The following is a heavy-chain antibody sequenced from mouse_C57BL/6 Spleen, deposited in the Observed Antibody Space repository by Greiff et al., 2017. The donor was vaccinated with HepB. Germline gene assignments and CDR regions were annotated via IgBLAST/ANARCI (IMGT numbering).Heavy chain of an antibody. CDR2: IYPGSGST. CDR3: ARRGMVTAFDY. CDR1: GYTFTSYW. J-gene: IGHJ2*01. V-gene: IGHV1-55*01. Sequence: VQLQQPGAELVKPGASVKMSCKASGYTFTSYWITWVKQRPGQGLEWIGDIYPGSGSTYYNEKFKSKATLTVDTSSSTAYMQLSSLTSEDSSVYYCARRGMVTAFDYWGQGTTLTVSS. D-gene: IGHD2-2*01.